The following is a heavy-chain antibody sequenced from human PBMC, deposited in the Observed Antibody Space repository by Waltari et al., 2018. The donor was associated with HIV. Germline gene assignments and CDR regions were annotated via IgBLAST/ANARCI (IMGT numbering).Heavy chain of an antibody. Sequence: QVQLQESGPGLVKPSQTLSLTCTVSGGSISSGSYYWSWLCQPAGKGLEWIGRIYTSGSTNYNPSLKSRVTISVDTSKNQFSLKLSSVTAADTAVYYCARAYDYVWGSYPQEDYWGQGTLVTVSS. D-gene: IGHD3-16*02. CDR3: ARAYDYVWGSYPQEDY. J-gene: IGHJ4*02. CDR1: GGSISSGSYY. CDR2: IYTSGST. V-gene: IGHV4-61*02.